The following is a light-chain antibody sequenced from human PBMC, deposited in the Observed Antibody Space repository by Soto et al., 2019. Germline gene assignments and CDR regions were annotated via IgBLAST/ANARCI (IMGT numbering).Light chain of an antibody. J-gene: IGLJ2*01. CDR3: GTWDSSLSAGQGV. CDR1: SSNIGINY. CDR2: DND. Sequence: QSVLTQPPSVSAAPGQKVTISCCGSSSNIGINYVSWYQHLPGTAPKLLIYDNDKRPSGIPDRFSGSKSGTSATLGITGLQTGDEADYYCGTWDSSLSAGQGVFGGGTKLTVL. V-gene: IGLV1-51*01.